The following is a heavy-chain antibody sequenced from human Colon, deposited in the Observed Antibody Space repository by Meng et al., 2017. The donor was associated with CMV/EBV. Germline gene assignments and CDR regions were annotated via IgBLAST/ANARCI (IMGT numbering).Heavy chain of an antibody. Sequence: QITLKGSGPTLVTPTQTLTLTCTFSGFSLSTIGMGVGWIRQPPGKALEWLGVIYWDDDKRYSPSLKSRLTITKDTSKNQVVLTMTNLDPLDTATYYCAHRPYGSGSYFFDYWGQGTLVTVSS. J-gene: IGHJ4*02. CDR3: AHRPYGSGSYFFDY. V-gene: IGHV2-5*02. CDR1: GFSLSTIGMG. D-gene: IGHD3-10*01. CDR2: IYWDDDK.